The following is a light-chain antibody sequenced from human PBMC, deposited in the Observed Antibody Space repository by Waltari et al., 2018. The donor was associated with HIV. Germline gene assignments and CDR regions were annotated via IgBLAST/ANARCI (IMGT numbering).Light chain of an antibody. CDR2: NVT. CDR1: SSGVGAINY. CDR3: SSDAGSNGV. V-gene: IGLV2-8*01. J-gene: IGLJ2*01. Sequence: ALTQTLPTSGSPGQSITIPCTRTSSGVGAINYVSCVQQRPGQAPKLMIFNVTKRPSGVPERFSGSRSGNTATLTVCGLQAEDEADYYCSSDAGSNGVFGGGTRLTVL.